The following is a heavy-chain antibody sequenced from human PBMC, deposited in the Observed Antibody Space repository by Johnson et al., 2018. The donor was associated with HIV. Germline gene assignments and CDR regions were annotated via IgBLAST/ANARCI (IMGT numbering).Heavy chain of an antibody. CDR1: GFTFSNYG. D-gene: IGHD2-21*02. V-gene: IGHV3-33*01. CDR2: IWFDGNNK. CDR3: ASPPAYCGCDICYAFDV. Sequence: QVQLVESGGGVVQPGRSLRLSCAASGFTFSNYGMHWVRQAPGKGLEWVAVIWFDGNNKHYSDSVKGRFTISRDNSKNTRYLQIDSLRADDTAVYHCASPPAYCGCDICYAFDVWGQGTMVTVSS. J-gene: IGHJ3*01.